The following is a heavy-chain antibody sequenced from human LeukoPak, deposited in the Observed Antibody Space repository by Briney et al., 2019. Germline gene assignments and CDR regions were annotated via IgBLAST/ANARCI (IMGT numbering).Heavy chain of an antibody. CDR3: ARSHIAADHFDY. Sequence: ASVKVSCKASGYTFTSYDINWVRQATGQGLEWMGWMNPNSGNTGYAQKFQGRVTMTRNTSISTAYMELSSLRSEDTAVYYCARSHIAADHFDYWGQGTLVTVSS. J-gene: IGHJ4*02. D-gene: IGHD6-25*01. V-gene: IGHV1-8*01. CDR2: MNPNSGNT. CDR1: GYTFTSYD.